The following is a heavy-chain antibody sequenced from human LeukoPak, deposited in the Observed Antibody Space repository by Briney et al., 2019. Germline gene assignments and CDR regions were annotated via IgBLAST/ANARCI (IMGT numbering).Heavy chain of an antibody. CDR3: ARSGYDFWSGYDSRDYFDY. CDR1: GYTFTGYY. J-gene: IGHJ4*02. Sequence: GASVKVSCKASGYTFTGYYMHWVRQAPGQGLEWMGWINPNSGGTNYAQKFQGRVTMTRDTSISTAYMELSRLRSDDTAVYYCARSGYDFWSGYDSRDYFDYWGQGTLVTVSP. D-gene: IGHD3-3*01. V-gene: IGHV1-2*02. CDR2: INPNSGGT.